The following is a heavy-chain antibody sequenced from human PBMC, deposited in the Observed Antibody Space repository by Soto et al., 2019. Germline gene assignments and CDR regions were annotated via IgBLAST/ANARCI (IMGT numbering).Heavy chain of an antibody. Sequence: PSETLSLTCTVSGGSISSYYWSWIRQPPGKGLEWIGYIYYSGSTNYNPSLKSRVTISVDTSKNQFSLKLSSVTAADTAVYYCAREFRSSWGVDYYGMDVWGQGTTVTVSS. CDR2: IYYSGST. CDR3: AREFRSSWGVDYYGMDV. J-gene: IGHJ6*02. V-gene: IGHV4-59*01. CDR1: GGSISSYY. D-gene: IGHD6-13*01.